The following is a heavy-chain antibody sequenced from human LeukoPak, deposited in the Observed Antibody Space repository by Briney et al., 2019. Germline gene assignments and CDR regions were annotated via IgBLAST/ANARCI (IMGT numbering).Heavy chain of an antibody. Sequence: GGSLRLSCAASGFTFSNYWMHWVRQVPGKGLEWVSRINERATIISYADSVKGRFTISRENARNTLYLQMNSLTAEDTAVYYCVRDLILVWTPGDDFDHWGQGTLSPSPQ. J-gene: IGHJ4*02. CDR1: GFTFSNYW. D-gene: IGHD3-16*01. CDR3: VRDLILVWTPGDDFDH. V-gene: IGHV3-74*01. CDR2: INERATII.